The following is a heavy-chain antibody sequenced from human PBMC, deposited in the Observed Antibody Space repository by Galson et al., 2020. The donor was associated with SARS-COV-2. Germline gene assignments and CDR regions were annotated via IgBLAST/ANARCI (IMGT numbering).Heavy chain of an antibody. CDR2: IHYGGST. Sequence: TLSLTCTVSGGSISSSSSYWRWIRPPPGKGLEWIGSIHYGGSTYYNPSLKSRVTISVDTSKNQFSLKLSSVTAADTAVYYCARSQAAGIVLMVYAIRGWFDPWGQGTLVTVSS. CDR1: GGSISSSSSY. D-gene: IGHD2-8*01. CDR3: ARSQAAGIVLMVYAIRGWFDP. V-gene: IGHV4-39*01. J-gene: IGHJ5*02.